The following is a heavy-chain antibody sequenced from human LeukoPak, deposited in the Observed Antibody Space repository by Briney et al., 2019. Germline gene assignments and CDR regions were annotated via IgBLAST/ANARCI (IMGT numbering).Heavy chain of an antibody. J-gene: IGHJ3*02. D-gene: IGHD3-10*01. CDR2: ISYDGSNK. Sequence: PGGSLRLSCAASGFTFSNYGMHWVRQAPGKGLEWVVVISYDGSNKYYADSVKGRFTISRDNSKNTPYLQMNSLRAEDTAVYYCANGYYYGSGSYYKEAFDIWGQGTMVTVSS. CDR3: ANGYYYGSGSYYKEAFDI. CDR1: GFTFSNYG. V-gene: IGHV3-30*18.